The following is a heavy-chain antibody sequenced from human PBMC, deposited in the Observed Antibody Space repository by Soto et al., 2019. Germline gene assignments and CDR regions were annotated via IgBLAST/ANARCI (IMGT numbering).Heavy chain of an antibody. D-gene: IGHD3-10*01. Sequence: EVQLLESGGGLVQPGGSLRLSCAASGFTLSSYAMSWVRQAPGKGLEWVSVISGSGGSTYYADSVKGRFTISRDNSKNTLYLQRQSLRAEDTAVYYWAKDLGGGLGELLGWGQGTLVTVSS. CDR1: GFTLSSYA. J-gene: IGHJ4*02. CDR2: ISGSGGST. V-gene: IGHV3-23*01. CDR3: AKDLGGGLGELLG.